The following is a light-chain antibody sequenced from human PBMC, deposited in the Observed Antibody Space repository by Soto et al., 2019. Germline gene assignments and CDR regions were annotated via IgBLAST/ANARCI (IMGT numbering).Light chain of an antibody. J-gene: IGKJ4*01. Sequence: DIQMTQSPSAMSASVGDRVTITCRASQDISTHLAWFQQKPGKGPKRLIYSASSLESGVPSRFSGSGYETEFTLTISSLEPEDFCTYYCLQHNSYPRTFGGGTRVEIE. CDR2: SAS. CDR3: LQHNSYPRT. CDR1: QDISTH. V-gene: IGKV1-17*03.